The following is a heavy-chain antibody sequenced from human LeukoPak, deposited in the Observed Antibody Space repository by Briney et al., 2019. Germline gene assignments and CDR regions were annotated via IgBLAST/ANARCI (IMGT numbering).Heavy chain of an antibody. CDR2: IYPRDGST. Sequence: ASVKVSCTASGYTFTNNYLHWVRQAPGQGLEWMGMIYPRDGSTSYAQNFQGRVTVTRDTSTTTVHMELRGLRSEDTAVYYCAKDQEGFDYWGQGTVVTVSS. CDR1: GYTFTNNY. CDR3: AKDQEGFDY. J-gene: IGHJ4*02. V-gene: IGHV1-46*01.